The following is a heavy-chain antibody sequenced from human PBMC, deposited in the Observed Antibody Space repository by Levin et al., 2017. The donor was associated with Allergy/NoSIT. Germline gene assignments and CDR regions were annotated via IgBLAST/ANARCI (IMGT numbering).Heavy chain of an antibody. CDR3: AKKQANTSGFSFDV. Sequence: PGGSLRLSCAASGFTFSSYAMSWARQAPGKGLEWVSVITGSGGDTYYADSVKGRFTISRDNSKDTLFLQMKSLRAEDTALYFCAKKQANTSGFSFDVWGQGTMVTVSS. D-gene: IGHD3-22*01. J-gene: IGHJ3*01. V-gene: IGHV3-23*01. CDR2: ITGSGGDT. CDR1: GFTFSSYA.